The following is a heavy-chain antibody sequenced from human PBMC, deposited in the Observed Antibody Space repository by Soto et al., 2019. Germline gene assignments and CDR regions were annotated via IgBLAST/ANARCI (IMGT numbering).Heavy chain of an antibody. J-gene: IGHJ4*02. CDR2: IYYSGST. D-gene: IGHD7-27*01. V-gene: IGHV4-39*07. Sequence: SETLSLTCTVSGGSISSSSYYWGWIRQPPGKGLEWIGSIYYSGSTYNNPSLRSRLTILVDTSKNQFSLKLSSVSAADTAVYYCTRGPSGDKVDYWGQGILVTVSS. CDR1: GGSISSSSYY. CDR3: TRGPSGDKVDY.